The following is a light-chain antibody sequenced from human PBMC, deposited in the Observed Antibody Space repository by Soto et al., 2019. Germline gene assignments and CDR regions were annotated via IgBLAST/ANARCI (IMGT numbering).Light chain of an antibody. CDR1: SSDVGGYNY. CDR2: EVT. CDR3: SSYAGSTFYV. V-gene: IGLV2-8*01. Sequence: QSVLTQPPSASGSPGQSVTISCTGTSSDVGGYNYVSWFQQHPGKAPKLMIYEVTKRPSGAPDRFSGSKSGNTASLTVSGLQAEDEDDYYCSSYAGSTFYVFGTGTKVTVL. J-gene: IGLJ1*01.